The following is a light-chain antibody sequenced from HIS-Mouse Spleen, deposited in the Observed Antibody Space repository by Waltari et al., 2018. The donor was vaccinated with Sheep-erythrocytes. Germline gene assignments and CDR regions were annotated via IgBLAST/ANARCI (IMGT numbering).Light chain of an antibody. CDR3: CSYAGSYNHV. Sequence: QSALTQPRSVSGSPGQSVPISCPGTSSDVGGYNYVSWYQQHPAKAPKLMIYDVSKRPSGVPDRFSGSKSGNTASLTISGLQAEDEADYYCCSYAGSYNHVFATGTKVTVL. CDR1: SSDVGGYNY. J-gene: IGLJ1*01. CDR2: DVS. V-gene: IGLV2-11*01.